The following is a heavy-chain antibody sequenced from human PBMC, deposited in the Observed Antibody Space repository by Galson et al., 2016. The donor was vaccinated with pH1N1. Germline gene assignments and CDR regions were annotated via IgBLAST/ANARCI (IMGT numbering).Heavy chain of an antibody. V-gene: IGHV3-23*01. CDR3: PKGGYGGYGLDVFDI. CDR1: GSNSDYN. Sequence: SLRLSCAASGSNSDYNMNWVRLAPGKGMEWVSSISGSGGRKHYEDSVQGRFIISRDNSKNTLYLQMNSPRAVDTALYFGPKGGYGGYGLDVFDIWGQGTMVIVSS. J-gene: IGHJ3*02. D-gene: IGHD4-17*01. CDR2: ISGSGGRK.